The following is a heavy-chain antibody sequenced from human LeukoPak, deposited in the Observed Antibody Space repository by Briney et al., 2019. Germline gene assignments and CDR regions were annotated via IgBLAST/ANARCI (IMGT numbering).Heavy chain of an antibody. CDR1: GFTFSNFA. CDR2: VSGSGDTT. Sequence: PGGSLRLSCAASGFTFSNFAMTWVRQAPGKGLEWVSGVSGSGDTTYYADSVRGRFTISRENSKNILYLQMNSLRAEDTALYFCAKLAVYDILTGHYKNWFDPWGQGTLVSVSS. CDR3: AKLAVYDILTGHYKNWFDP. V-gene: IGHV3-23*01. J-gene: IGHJ5*02. D-gene: IGHD3-9*01.